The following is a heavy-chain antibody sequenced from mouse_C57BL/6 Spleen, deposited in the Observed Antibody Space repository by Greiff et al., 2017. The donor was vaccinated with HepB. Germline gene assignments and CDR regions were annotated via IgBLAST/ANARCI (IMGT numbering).Heavy chain of an antibody. Sequence: QVQLQQPGAELVKPGASVKISCKASGYAFSSYWMNWVKQRPGKGLEWIGQIYPGDGDTNYNGKFKGKATLTADKSSSTAYMQLSSLTSEDSAVYFCAKTTVVDDAMDYWGQGTSVTVSS. CDR1: GYAFSSYW. J-gene: IGHJ4*01. CDR2: IYPGDGDT. D-gene: IGHD1-1*01. V-gene: IGHV1-80*01. CDR3: AKTTVVDDAMDY.